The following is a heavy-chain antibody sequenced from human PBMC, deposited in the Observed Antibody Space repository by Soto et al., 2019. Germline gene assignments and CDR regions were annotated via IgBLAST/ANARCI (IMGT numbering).Heavy chain of an antibody. J-gene: IGHJ6*02. Sequence: QVQLVQSGAEVKKPGASVKVSCKASGYTFTSYGISWVRQAPGQGLEWMGWISAYNGNTNYAQKLQGRVTMTTDTXTXTXXMELRSLRSDDTAVYYCARDSTYGGNSPYYYGMDVWGQGTTVTVSS. CDR3: ARDSTYGGNSPYYYGMDV. D-gene: IGHD4-17*01. V-gene: IGHV1-18*01. CDR1: GYTFTSYG. CDR2: ISAYNGNT.